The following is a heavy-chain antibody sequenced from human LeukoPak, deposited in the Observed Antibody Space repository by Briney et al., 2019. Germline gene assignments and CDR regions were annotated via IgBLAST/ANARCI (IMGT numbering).Heavy chain of an antibody. Sequence: KPGGSLRLSCAASGFTFSSYSMNWVRQAPGKGLEWVSSISSSSSYIYYADSVKGRFTISRDNAKNSLYLQMNSLRAEDTAVYYCARDPRPWNLYPDYWGQGTLVTVSS. CDR2: ISSSSSYI. J-gene: IGHJ4*02. V-gene: IGHV3-21*01. D-gene: IGHD1-1*01. CDR3: ARDPRPWNLYPDY. CDR1: GFTFSSYS.